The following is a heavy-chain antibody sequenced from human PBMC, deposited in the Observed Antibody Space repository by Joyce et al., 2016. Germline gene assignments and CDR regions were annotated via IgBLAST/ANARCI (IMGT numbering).Heavy chain of an antibody. J-gene: IGHJ3*02. V-gene: IGHV3-13*05. D-gene: IGHD3-16*01. Sequence: EVQLVEAGGALVQPGGFLRLSCAASGFTFSAYENHWVRQTTEKGLEWVSAIGTAGDPYYAGSVKGRFTISRENAKSSLFLQMNSLRAEDTAVYYCARERGGGMSAFDIWGQGTMVTVSS. CDR3: ARERGGGMSAFDI. CDR2: IGTAGDP. CDR1: GFTFSAYE.